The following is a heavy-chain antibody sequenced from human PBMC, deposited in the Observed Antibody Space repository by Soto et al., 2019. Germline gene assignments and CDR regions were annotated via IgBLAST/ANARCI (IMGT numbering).Heavy chain of an antibody. Sequence: SETLSLTCTVSGGSVSSSSYSWGWIRQPPGKGLEWIGTIYYSENTYYNPSLMSRVTISVDTSKNQFSLKLSSVTAADTAVYYCARHLYLTATYLAAFDVWGHGTMVTVSS. D-gene: IGHD2-21*02. CDR1: GGSVSSSSYS. V-gene: IGHV4-39*01. CDR2: IYYSENT. J-gene: IGHJ3*01. CDR3: ARHLYLTATYLAAFDV.